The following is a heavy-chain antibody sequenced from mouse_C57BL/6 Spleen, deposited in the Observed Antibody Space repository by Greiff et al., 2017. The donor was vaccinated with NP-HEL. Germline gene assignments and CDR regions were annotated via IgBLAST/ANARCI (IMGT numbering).Heavy chain of an antibody. CDR2: ISSGGSCT. D-gene: IGHD3-2*01. J-gene: IGHJ4*01. CDR1: GFTFSSYG. Sequence: EVKLVESGGDLVKPGGSLKLSCAASGFTFSSYGMSWVRQTPDKRLEWVATISSGGSCTYYPDSVKGRFTISRDNAKNTLYLQMSSLKSEDTAMDYCARLSTGAMDYWGQGTSVTVAS. V-gene: IGHV5-6*02. CDR3: ARLSTGAMDY.